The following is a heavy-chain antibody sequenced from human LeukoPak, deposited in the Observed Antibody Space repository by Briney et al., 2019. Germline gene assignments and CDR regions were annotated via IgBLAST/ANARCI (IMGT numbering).Heavy chain of an antibody. Sequence: PSETLSLTCTVSGGSISSSSYYWGWIRQPPGKGLEWIGTIYYSGSAYYNPPLKSRVTISVDTSKNQFSLKLSSVTAADTTVYYCARHPRGGYSYGFDAFDIWGQGTMVTVS. V-gene: IGHV4-39*01. CDR3: ARHPRGGYSYGFDAFDI. CDR1: GGSISSSSYY. CDR2: IYYSGSA. J-gene: IGHJ3*02. D-gene: IGHD5-18*01.